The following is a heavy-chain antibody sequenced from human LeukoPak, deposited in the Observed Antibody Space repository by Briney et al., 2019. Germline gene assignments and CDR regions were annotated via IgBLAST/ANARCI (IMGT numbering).Heavy chain of an antibody. CDR1: GFTFSNYA. Sequence: GGSLRLSCAASGFTFSNYAMSWVRQAPGKGLEWVSYISSSSSTIYYADSVKGRFTISRDNAKNSLYLQMNSLRAEDTAVYYCARGAVVVAATLSWFDPWGQGTLVTVSS. V-gene: IGHV3-48*04. D-gene: IGHD2-15*01. J-gene: IGHJ5*02. CDR2: ISSSSSTI. CDR3: ARGAVVVAATLSWFDP.